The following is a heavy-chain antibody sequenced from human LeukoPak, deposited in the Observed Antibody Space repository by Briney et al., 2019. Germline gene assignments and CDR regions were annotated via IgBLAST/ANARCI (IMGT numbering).Heavy chain of an antibody. J-gene: IGHJ3*02. V-gene: IGHV1-2*02. CDR2: INPNSGGT. D-gene: IGHD2-15*01. Sequence: AASVKVSCKASGYTFTGYYMHWVRQAPGQGLEWMGWINPNSGGTNYAQKFQGRVTMTRDTSISTAYMELSRRRSDDTAVYYCARDSSDIVVVVAADDAFDIWGQGTMVTVSS. CDR1: GYTFTGYY. CDR3: ARDSSDIVVVVAADDAFDI.